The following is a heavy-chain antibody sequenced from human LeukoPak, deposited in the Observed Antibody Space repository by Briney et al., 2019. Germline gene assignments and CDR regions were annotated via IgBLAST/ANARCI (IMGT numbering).Heavy chain of an antibody. Sequence: PSETLSLTCSVSGGSINNYWWSWIRQPPGKGLEWIGYIYRGETTNYNPSLKSRVTLSVDTSKNQISLKLNSVTAADTAVYYCARGTYYDTLTGYYNWFDPWGQGTLVTVSS. CDR3: ARGTYYDTLTGYYNWFDP. J-gene: IGHJ5*02. D-gene: IGHD3-9*01. CDR2: IYRGETT. CDR1: GGSINNYW. V-gene: IGHV4-4*09.